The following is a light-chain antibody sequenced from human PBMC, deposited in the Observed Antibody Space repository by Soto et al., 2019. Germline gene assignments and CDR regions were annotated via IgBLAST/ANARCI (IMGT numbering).Light chain of an antibody. V-gene: IGKV2-28*01. Sequence: DIVMTQSPLSLPVTPGEPASISCRSSQSLLHSNGYNYLDWYLQKPGQSPQLLIYLGSNRASGVPDRFSGSGSGTDFTLKISGVEAEDVGVYYCMQALQTPRFGQGTKVDIK. CDR1: QSLLHSNGYNY. J-gene: IGKJ1*01. CDR2: LGS. CDR3: MQALQTPR.